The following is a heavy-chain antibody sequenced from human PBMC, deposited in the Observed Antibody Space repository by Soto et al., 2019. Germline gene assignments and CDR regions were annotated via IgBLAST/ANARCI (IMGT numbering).Heavy chain of an antibody. V-gene: IGHV4-28*01. Sequence: QVQLQESGPGLVKPSDTLSLTCAVSGYSISSSNWWGWIRQPPGKGLEWIGYIYYSGTTYYNPSLKSXVTASXXTSKNQFSLKLTSVTAVDTAVYYCAGREIQGPIDYWGQGTLVTVSS. CDR2: IYYSGTT. D-gene: IGHD1-26*01. J-gene: IGHJ4*02. CDR3: AGREIQGPIDY. CDR1: GYSISSSNW.